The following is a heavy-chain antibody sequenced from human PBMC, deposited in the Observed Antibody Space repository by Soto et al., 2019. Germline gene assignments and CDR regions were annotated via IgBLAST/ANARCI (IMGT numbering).Heavy chain of an antibody. CDR1: GFSLSNARMG. D-gene: IGHD2-2*01. Sequence: SGPTLVNPTETLTLTCTVSGFSLSNARMGVSWTRQPPGKALEWLAHIFSNDEKSYSTSLKSRLTISKDPSKSQVVLTMTNMDPVDTATYYCARIEVPAAIHDYWGQGTLVTVSS. CDR2: IFSNDEK. J-gene: IGHJ4*02. CDR3: ARIEVPAAIHDY. V-gene: IGHV2-26*01.